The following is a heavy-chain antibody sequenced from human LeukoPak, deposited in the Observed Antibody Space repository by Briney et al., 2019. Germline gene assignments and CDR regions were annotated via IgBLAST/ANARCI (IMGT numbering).Heavy chain of an antibody. CDR1: GGSISSGDYY. CDR3: ARGDTAMVPDAFDI. J-gene: IGHJ3*02. CDR2: MYTSGST. Sequence: PSQTLSLTCTVSGGSISSGDYYWSWIRQPAGKGLEWIGRMYTSGSTNYDPSLKSRVTISVDTSKNQFSLKLSSVTAADTAVYYCARGDTAMVPDAFDIWGQGTMVTVSS. D-gene: IGHD5-18*01. V-gene: IGHV4-61*02.